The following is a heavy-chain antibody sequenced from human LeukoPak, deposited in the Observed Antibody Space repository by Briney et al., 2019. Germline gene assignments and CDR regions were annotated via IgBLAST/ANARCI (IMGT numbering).Heavy chain of an antibody. Sequence: SETLSLTCTVSGGSINSYYWSWIRQPPGKGLDWIGYIYYIGSTKYNPSLNSRVTISVDTSKNQFSLELRSVTAADTAVYYCTRVVVHGHSDYWGQGTLVTVSS. D-gene: IGHD2-2*01. CDR3: TRVVVHGHSDY. J-gene: IGHJ4*02. V-gene: IGHV4-59*01. CDR1: GGSINSYY. CDR2: IYYIGST.